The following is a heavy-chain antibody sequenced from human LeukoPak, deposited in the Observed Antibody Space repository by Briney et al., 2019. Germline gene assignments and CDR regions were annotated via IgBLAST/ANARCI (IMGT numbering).Heavy chain of an antibody. CDR2: LYSSGST. Sequence: PGGSLRLSCPTSGFAASSSYMSWVRQAPGKGLEWVSILYSSGSTYYADSVKGRFSISRDTSKNTLYLEMNSLRVEGTAVYYCAXXXXXXRIGSXYXVDTPMVDSWGQGILVTVSS. CDR1: GFAASSSY. CDR3: AXXXXXXRIGSXYXVDTPMVDS. D-gene: IGHD5-18*01. V-gene: IGHV3-53*01. J-gene: IGHJ4*02.